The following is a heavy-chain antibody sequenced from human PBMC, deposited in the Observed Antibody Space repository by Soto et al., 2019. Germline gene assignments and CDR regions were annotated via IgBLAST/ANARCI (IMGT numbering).Heavy chain of an antibody. CDR3: ARDDDSSGYYPQYFDY. V-gene: IGHV3-7*05. Sequence: PGGSLRLSCVASGFTFSGYWMSWVRQAPGKGLEWVANIKQDGSEKYYVDSVKGRFTISRDNAKNSLYLQMNSLRAEDTAVYYCARDDDSSGYYPQYFDYWGQGTLVTVSS. J-gene: IGHJ4*02. CDR2: IKQDGSEK. D-gene: IGHD3-22*01. CDR1: GFTFSGYW.